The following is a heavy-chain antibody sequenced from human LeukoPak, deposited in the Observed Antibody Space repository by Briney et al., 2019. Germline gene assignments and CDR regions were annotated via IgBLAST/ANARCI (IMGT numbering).Heavy chain of an antibody. J-gene: IGHJ6*02. Sequence: ASVKVSCKASGYTFTSYYMHWVRQAPGQGLEWMGIINPSGGNTNYAQKLQGRVTMTTDTSTSTAYMELRSLRSDDTAVYYCARDGYSGYDPGDYYYYGMDVWGQGTTVNVSS. CDR1: GYTFTSYY. V-gene: IGHV1-46*01. CDR3: ARDGYSGYDPGDYYYYGMDV. CDR2: INPSGGNT. D-gene: IGHD5-12*01.